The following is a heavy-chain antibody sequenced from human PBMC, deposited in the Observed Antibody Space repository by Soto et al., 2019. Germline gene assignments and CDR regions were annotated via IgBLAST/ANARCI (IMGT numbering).Heavy chain of an antibody. D-gene: IGHD3-22*01. CDR1: GYNYPLYS. Sequence: ASVKVSCTTSGYNYPLYSITWVRQAPGQGLEWMGWISTYNHDTRYGQRFQGRLSMATDTSTSTAYMELRSLTSDDTAVYYCARDTRNTSGERLYLDCWGPGTLVTVSS. J-gene: IGHJ4*02. V-gene: IGHV1-18*01. CDR2: ISTYNHDT. CDR3: ARDTRNTSGERLYLDC.